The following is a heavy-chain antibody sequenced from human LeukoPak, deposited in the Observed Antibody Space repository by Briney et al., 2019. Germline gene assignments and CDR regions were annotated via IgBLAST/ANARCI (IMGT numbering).Heavy chain of an antibody. CDR1: GGTFSSYA. J-gene: IGHJ5*02. CDR3: ARGIAVAGTRFDP. V-gene: IGHV1-69*06. Sequence: SVKVSCKASGGTFSSYAISWVRQAPGQGLEWMGGIIPIFGTANYAQKFQGRVTITADKSTSTAYMELSSLRSEDMAVYYCARGIAVAGTRFDPWGQGTLVTVSS. CDR2: IIPIFGTA. D-gene: IGHD6-19*01.